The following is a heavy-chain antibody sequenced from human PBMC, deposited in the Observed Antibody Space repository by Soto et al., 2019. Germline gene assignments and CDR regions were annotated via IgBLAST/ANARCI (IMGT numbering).Heavy chain of an antibody. CDR1: GFTVSSYG. Sequence: QVQLVESGGGVVQPGRSLRLSCAASGFTVSSYGIHWVRQAPGKGLEWVAFISYDGSNNYYADFVKGRFTISRDNSRNTLYLQMNSLRAEDTAVYYCAKDLKWYTSSWTPKMFGRYFYYGMDVWGQGTTVTVSS. V-gene: IGHV3-30*18. CDR2: ISYDGSNN. J-gene: IGHJ6*02. D-gene: IGHD6-13*01. CDR3: AKDLKWYTSSWTPKMFGRYFYYGMDV.